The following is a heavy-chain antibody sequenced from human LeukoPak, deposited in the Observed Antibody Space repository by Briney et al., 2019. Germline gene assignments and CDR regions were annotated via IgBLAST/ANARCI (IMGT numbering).Heavy chain of an antibody. CDR2: ISYDGSNK. V-gene: IGHV3-30*18. J-gene: IGHJ1*01. Sequence: PGGSLRLSCAASGFTFSSYGMHWVRQAPGKGLEWVAVISYDGSNKYYADSVKGRFTTSRDNSKNTLYLQMNSLRAEDTAVYYCAKDPVPGGHWGQGTLVTVSS. D-gene: IGHD2-15*01. CDR3: AKDPVPGGH. CDR1: GFTFSSYG.